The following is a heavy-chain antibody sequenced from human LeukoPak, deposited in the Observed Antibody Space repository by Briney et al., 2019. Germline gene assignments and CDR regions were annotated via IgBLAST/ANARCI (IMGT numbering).Heavy chain of an antibody. CDR2: ISYDGSNK. CDR1: GFTFAGYT. D-gene: IGHD6-6*01. V-gene: IGHV3-30*04. Sequence: PGGSLRLSCAASGFTFAGYTMHWVRQAPGKGLEWVAVISYDGSNKYYADSVKGRFTISRDNSKNTLYLQMNSLRAEDTAVYYCARDRATYSSSSRNWFDPWGQGTLVTVSS. CDR3: ARDRATYSSSSRNWFDP. J-gene: IGHJ5*02.